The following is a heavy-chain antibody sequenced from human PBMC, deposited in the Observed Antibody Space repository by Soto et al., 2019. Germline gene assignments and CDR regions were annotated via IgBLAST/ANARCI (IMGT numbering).Heavy chain of an antibody. J-gene: IGHJ3*01. V-gene: IGHV3-23*01. CDR1: GFTFSHYA. D-gene: IGHD3-16*01. CDR3: TREASSWGFAFDL. CDR2: IFGSGSPT. Sequence: EVQLLESGGGLVQPGGSLRLSCAASGFTFSHYAMSWVRQAPGKGLQWVSTIFGSGSPTHYADSVKGRFGISRDNSNNMLFLEMNSLKDKYTAVYYCTREASSWGFAFDLWGQGTRVAVSS.